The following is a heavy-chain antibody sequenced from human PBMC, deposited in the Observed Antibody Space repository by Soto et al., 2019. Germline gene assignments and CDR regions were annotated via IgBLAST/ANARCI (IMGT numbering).Heavy chain of an antibody. CDR2: ISYSGST. Sequence: PSGTLALTCTVSGGSISSYYWSWVRQPPGTGLEWIGYISYSGSTNYNPSLKSRVTISADTSKNQFSLKLSSVTAADTAIYYCARSRGVTGSSRHYSGVEVRGQGTRVTDS. V-gene: IGHV4-59*01. CDR1: GGSISSYY. CDR3: ARSRGVTGSSRHYSGVEV. D-gene: IGHD3-9*01. J-gene: IGHJ6*01.